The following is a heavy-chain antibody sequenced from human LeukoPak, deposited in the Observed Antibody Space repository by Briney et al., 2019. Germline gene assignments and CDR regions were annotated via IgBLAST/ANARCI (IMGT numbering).Heavy chain of an antibody. V-gene: IGHV3-48*03. CDR3: ARGPGYRGFHLDY. CDR1: GFTFSSYE. Sequence: PGGSLRLSCAASGFTFSSYEMNWVRQAPGKGLEWVSYISSSGSTIYYADSVKGRFTISRDNAKNSLYLQMNSLRAEDTAVYYCARGPGYRGFHLDYWGQGTPVTVSS. J-gene: IGHJ4*02. CDR2: ISSSGSTI. D-gene: IGHD6-13*01.